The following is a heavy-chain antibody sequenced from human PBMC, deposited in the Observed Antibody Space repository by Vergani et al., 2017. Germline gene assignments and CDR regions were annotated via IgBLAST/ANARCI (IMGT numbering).Heavy chain of an antibody. CDR2: IYHSGST. Sequence: QLQLQESGPGLVKPSETLYITCTVSGGSISSSSYYWGWLRQPPGKGLEWIGSIYHSGSTYYNPSLKSRVTISVDNSKNQFSLKLSSVTAADTAVYYWAGDIGDLGESNENWFDPWGQGTLVTVSS. J-gene: IGHJ5*02. V-gene: IGHV4-39*07. CDR1: GGSISSSSYY. D-gene: IGHD3-10*01. CDR3: AGDIGDLGESNENWFDP.